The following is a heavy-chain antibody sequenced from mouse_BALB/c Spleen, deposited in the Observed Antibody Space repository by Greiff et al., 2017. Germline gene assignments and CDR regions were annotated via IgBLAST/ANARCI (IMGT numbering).Heavy chain of an antibody. J-gene: IGHJ4*01. CDR3: ARDSDYAMDY. V-gene: IGHV1-55*01. Sequence: VQLQQPGAELVKPGTSVKLSCKASGYNFTSYWINWVKLRPGQGLEWIGDIYPGSGSTNYNEKFKSKATLTVDTSSSTAYMQLSSLASEDSALYYCARDSDYAMDYWGQGTSVTVSS. CDR2: IYPGSGST. CDR1: GYNFTSYW. D-gene: IGHD6-1*01.